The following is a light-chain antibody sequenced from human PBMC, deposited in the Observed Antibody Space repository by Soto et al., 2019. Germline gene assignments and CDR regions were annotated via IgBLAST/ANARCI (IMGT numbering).Light chain of an antibody. Sequence: DIQMTQSPSSLSASVADRVTITCRASQSISSYLNWYQQKPGKAPKLLIYAASSLQSGVPSRFSGSGSGTDFTLTISSLQPEDFATYYCQQSYSTLRRTFGQGTKVEIK. CDR1: QSISSY. V-gene: IGKV1-39*01. J-gene: IGKJ1*01. CDR2: AAS. CDR3: QQSYSTLRRT.